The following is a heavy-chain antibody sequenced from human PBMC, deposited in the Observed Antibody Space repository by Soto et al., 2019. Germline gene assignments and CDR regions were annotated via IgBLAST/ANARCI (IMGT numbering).Heavy chain of an antibody. D-gene: IGHD3-3*01. J-gene: IGHJ4*02. V-gene: IGHV3-23*01. CDR2: ISGSGGST. CDR3: AKGIYDFWSGIDY. Sequence: PGGSLRLSCVASGFPFSSYSMSWVRQAPGKGLEWVSAISGSGGSTYYADSVKGRFTISRDNSKNTLYLQMNSLRAEDTAVYYCAKGIYDFWSGIDYWGQGTLVTVSS. CDR1: GFPFSSYS.